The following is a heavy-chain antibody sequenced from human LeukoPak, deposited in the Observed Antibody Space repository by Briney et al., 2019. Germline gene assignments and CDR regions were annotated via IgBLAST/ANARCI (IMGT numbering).Heavy chain of an antibody. CDR3: AKVKYYYGSSGYYYFDY. CDR1: GFTFSSYG. CDR2: IRYDGSNK. J-gene: IGHJ4*02. D-gene: IGHD3-22*01. Sequence: GGSLRLSRAASGFTFSSYGMHWVRQAPGKGLEWVAFIRYDGSNKYYADSVKGRFTISRDNSKNTLYLQMNSLRAEDTAVYYCAKVKYYYGSSGYYYFDYWGQGTLVTVSS. V-gene: IGHV3-30*02.